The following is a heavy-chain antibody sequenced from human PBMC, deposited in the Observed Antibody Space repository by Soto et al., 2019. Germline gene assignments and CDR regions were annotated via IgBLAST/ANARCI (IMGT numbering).Heavy chain of an antibody. CDR2: IYYSGST. Sequence: QVQLQESGPGLVKPSQTLSLTCTVSGGSISSGGYYWSWIRQHPGKGLEWIGYIYYSGSTYYNPSLKRRVTISVDTSKNQFSLKLSSVTAADTAVYYCARVAVITLRGGWIDYWGQGTLVTVSS. D-gene: IGHD3-22*01. CDR1: GGSISSGGYY. CDR3: ARVAVITLRGGWIDY. J-gene: IGHJ4*02. V-gene: IGHV4-31*03.